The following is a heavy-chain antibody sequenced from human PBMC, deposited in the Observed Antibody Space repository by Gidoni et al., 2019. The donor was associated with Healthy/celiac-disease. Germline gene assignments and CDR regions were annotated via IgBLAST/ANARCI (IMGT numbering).Heavy chain of an antibody. CDR2: ISWNSGSI. Sequence: VQLVESGGGLVLPGWSLRLSCVASGFTFDDYVMLWLLQAPGKGLEWVSGISWNSGSIGYADSVKGRFTISRDNAKNSLYLQMNSLRAEDTALYYCAKGVVGGYCSGGSCYGPNWYFDLWGRGTLVTVSS. CDR3: AKGVVGGYCSGGSCYGPNWYFDL. CDR1: GFTFDDYV. J-gene: IGHJ2*01. V-gene: IGHV3-9*01. D-gene: IGHD2-15*01.